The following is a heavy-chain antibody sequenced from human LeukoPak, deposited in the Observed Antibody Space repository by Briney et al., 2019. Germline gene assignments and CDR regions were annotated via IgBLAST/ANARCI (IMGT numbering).Heavy chain of an antibody. J-gene: IGHJ4*02. CDR3: ARGLRYYYDSSGYYGVDY. CDR2: LKEDGGEK. Sequence: GGSLRPSCAASGFTFSSYSMNWVRQAPGKGLEWLANLKEDGGEKYYVDSVKGRFTISRDNAKNSLYLQMNSLRAEDTAVYYCARGLRYYYDSSGYYGVDYWGQGTLVTVSS. V-gene: IGHV3-7*01. D-gene: IGHD3-22*01. CDR1: GFTFSSYS.